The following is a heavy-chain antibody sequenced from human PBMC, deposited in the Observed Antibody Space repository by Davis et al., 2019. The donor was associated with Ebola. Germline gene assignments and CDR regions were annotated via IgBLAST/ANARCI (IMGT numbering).Heavy chain of an antibody. J-gene: IGHJ6*02. CDR3: ARDLNTHPNQLIVLVPAGMDV. D-gene: IGHD2-2*01. CDR1: GFTFSTFG. V-gene: IGHV3-21*01. CDR2: FSGDTGNT. Sequence: PGGSLRLSCSASGFTFSTFGMFWVRQAPGKGLEYVSSFSGDTGNTYYADSVKGRFTISRDNAKNSLYLQMNSLRAEDTAVYYCARDLNTHPNQLIVLVPAGMDVWGQGTTVTVSS.